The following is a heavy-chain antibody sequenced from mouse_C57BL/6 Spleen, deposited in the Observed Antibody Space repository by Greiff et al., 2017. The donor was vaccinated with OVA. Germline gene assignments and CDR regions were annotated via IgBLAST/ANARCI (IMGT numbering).Heavy chain of an antibody. CDR1: GFSLTSYG. V-gene: IGHV2-2*01. CDR3: ARKGDDYDVFDD. Sequence: VQLVESGPGLVQPSQSLSITCTVSGFSLTSYGVHWVRQSPGKGLEWLGVIWSGGSTDYNAAFISRLSICKEYSTSQVFCKMNSLQADDTAVYYCARKGDDYDVFDDWGQGTTLTVSS. D-gene: IGHD2-4*01. CDR2: IWSGGST. J-gene: IGHJ2*01.